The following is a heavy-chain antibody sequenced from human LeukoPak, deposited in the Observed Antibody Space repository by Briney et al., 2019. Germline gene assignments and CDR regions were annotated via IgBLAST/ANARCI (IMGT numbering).Heavy chain of an antibody. CDR1: GGSISSYY. D-gene: IGHD3-10*01. J-gene: IGHJ6*03. V-gene: IGHV4-4*09. CDR3: AGDLGYGSGTMDV. Sequence: PSETLSLTCTVSGGSISSYYWSWIRQPPGKGLEWIGYIYTSGSTNYNPSLKSRVTISVDTSKNQFSLKLSSVTAADTAVYYCAGDLGYGSGTMDVWGKGTTVTVSS. CDR2: IYTSGST.